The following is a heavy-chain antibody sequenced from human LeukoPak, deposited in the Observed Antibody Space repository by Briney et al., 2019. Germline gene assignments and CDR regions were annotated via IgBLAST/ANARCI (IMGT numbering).Heavy chain of an antibody. V-gene: IGHV1-18*04. J-gene: IGHJ3*02. CDR1: GYTFTSYG. D-gene: IGHD3-10*01. CDR2: TSAYNGNT. Sequence: GASVKVSCKASGYTFTSYGISWVRQAPGQGLEWMGWTSAYNGNTNYAQKLQGRVTMTTDTSTSTAYMELRSLRSDDTAVYYCARELYYYGSGSYYRGMRSDAFDIWGQGTMVTVSS. CDR3: ARELYYYGSGSYYRGMRSDAFDI.